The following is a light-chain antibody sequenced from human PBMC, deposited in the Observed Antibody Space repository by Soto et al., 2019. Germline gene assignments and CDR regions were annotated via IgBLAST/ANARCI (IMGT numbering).Light chain of an antibody. V-gene: IGKV3-15*01. CDR2: GAS. J-gene: IGKJ1*01. CDR1: QSVSSN. CDR3: QQYGSSPVT. Sequence: EIVMTQSPATLSVSPGEGVTLSCRASQSVSSNLAWYQHKLGQAPRLLIYGASTRATGVPARFSGSGSGTEFTLTISSLQSEDFAVYYCQQYGSSPVTFGQGTKVDIK.